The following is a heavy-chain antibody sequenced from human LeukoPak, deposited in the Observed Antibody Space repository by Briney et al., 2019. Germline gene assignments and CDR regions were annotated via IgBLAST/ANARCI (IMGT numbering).Heavy chain of an antibody. CDR2: IYYSGST. CDR3: ARGQGDCSGGSCYYYFDY. J-gene: IGHJ4*02. V-gene: IGHV4-59*01. D-gene: IGHD2-15*01. Sequence: SGTLSLTCTVSGGSISSYYWSWIRQPPGKGLEWIGYIYYSGSTNYNPSLKSRVTISVDTSKNQFSLKLSSVTAADTAVYYCARGQGDCSGGSCYYYFDYWGQGTLVTVSS. CDR1: GGSISSYY.